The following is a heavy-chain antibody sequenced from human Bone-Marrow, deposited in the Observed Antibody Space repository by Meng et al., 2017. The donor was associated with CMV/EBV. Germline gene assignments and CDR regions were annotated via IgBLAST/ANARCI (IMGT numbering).Heavy chain of an antibody. D-gene: IGHD2-2*02. V-gene: IGHV4-31*03. J-gene: IGHJ2*01. CDR1: GGSISSGGYY. CDR3: ARVVPAAIGGWYFEL. CDR2: IYYSGST. Sequence: SETLSLTCTVSGGSISSGGYYWSWIRQHPGKGLEWIGYIYYSGSTYYNPSLKSRVTISVDTSKNQFSLKLSSVTAADTAVYYCARVVPAAIGGWYFELWGRGTLVTVSS.